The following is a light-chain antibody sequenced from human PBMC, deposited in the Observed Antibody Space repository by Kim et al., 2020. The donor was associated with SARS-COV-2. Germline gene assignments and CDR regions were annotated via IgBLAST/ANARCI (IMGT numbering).Light chain of an antibody. CDR3: ATWDDSLHGVV. CDR1: STNVGINL. V-gene: IGLV1-44*01. Sequence: GEKVAITCSGSSTNVGINLVNWYQQLPGTAPNLLMFDNNQRPSGVPDRFSGSKSGTSASLAISGLQSADEADYYCATWDDSLHGVVFGGGTQLTVL. CDR2: DNN. J-gene: IGLJ2*01.